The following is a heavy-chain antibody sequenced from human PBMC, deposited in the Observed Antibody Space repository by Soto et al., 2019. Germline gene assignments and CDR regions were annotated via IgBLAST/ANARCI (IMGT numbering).Heavy chain of an antibody. D-gene: IGHD3-22*01. V-gene: IGHV1-58*01. CDR2: IVVGSGKS. Sequence: QMQLVQSGPEVKKPGTSVKVSCKASGFAFTNSAVQWVRQARGQRLEWIGRIVVGSGKSDSAQKFQERVTITRDMSTTTAYMELSSLRYDDTAVYYCAAVPYYDAGSDYFDYWGQGTLVTVSS. CDR3: AAVPYYDAGSDYFDY. CDR1: GFAFTNSA. J-gene: IGHJ4*02.